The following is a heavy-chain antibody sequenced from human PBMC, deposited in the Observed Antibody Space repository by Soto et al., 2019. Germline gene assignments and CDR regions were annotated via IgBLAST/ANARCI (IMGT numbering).Heavy chain of an antibody. D-gene: IGHD6-19*01. CDR3: AVSTPTTVAGSNTYYSFSYAMEV. CDR1: GYTLTELS. V-gene: IGHV1-24*01. CDR2: FDPEHGKT. Sequence: ASVKVSCKVSGYTLTELSINWVRLAPGKGLEWMGCFDPEHGKTIYAQQFQGRITMTEDTSSDTAYMELSSLGSEDTAVYYCAVSTPTTVAGSNTYYSFSYAMEVWGQGTTDIVSS. J-gene: IGHJ6*01.